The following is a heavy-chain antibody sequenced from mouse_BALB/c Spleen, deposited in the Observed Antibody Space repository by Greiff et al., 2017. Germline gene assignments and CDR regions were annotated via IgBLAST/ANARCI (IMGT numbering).Heavy chain of an antibody. Sequence: VQLQQSGAELARPGASVKLSCKASGYTFTDYYINWVKQRTGQGLEWIGEIYPGSGNTYYNEKFKGKATLTADKSSSTAYMQLSSLTSEDSAVYFCARQLGLRGWFAYWGQGTLVTVSA. V-gene: IGHV1-77*01. CDR3: ARQLGLRGWFAY. J-gene: IGHJ3*01. CDR1: GYTFTDYY. D-gene: IGHD3-1*01. CDR2: IYPGSGNT.